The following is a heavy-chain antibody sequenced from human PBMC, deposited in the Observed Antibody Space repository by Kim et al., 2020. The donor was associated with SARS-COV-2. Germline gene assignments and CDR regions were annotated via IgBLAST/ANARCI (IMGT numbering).Heavy chain of an antibody. CDR3: ARDLTMAEDY. V-gene: IGHV1-3*01. D-gene: IGHD3-10*01. J-gene: IGHJ4*02. Sequence: NTKSSQTFQGRVTITRDTSASTAYMELSSLRSEDTAVYYCARDLTMAEDYWGQGTLVTVSS. CDR2: NT.